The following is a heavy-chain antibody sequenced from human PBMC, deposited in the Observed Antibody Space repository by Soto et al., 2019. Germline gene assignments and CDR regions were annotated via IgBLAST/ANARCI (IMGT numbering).Heavy chain of an antibody. V-gene: IGHV3-33*01. CDR3: ARDKYDYSNYYYYGMDV. CDR1: GFTFSSYG. J-gene: IGHJ6*02. Sequence: GGSLRLSCAASGFTFSSYGMHWVRQAPGKGLEWVAVIWYDGSNKYYADSVKGRFTISRDNSKNTLYLQMNSLRAEDTAVYYCARDKYDYSNYYYYGMDVWGQGTTVTVSS. CDR2: IWYDGSNK. D-gene: IGHD4-4*01.